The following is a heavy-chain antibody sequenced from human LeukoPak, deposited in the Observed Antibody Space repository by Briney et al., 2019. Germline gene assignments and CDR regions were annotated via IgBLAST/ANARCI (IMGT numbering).Heavy chain of an antibody. CDR3: ARGLYVVPAASGIAEYWFDP. V-gene: IGHV4-59*01. J-gene: IGHJ5*02. D-gene: IGHD2-2*01. CDR1: GGSISSYY. Sequence: SETLSLTCTVSGGSISSYYWSWIRQPPGKGLEWIGYIYYSGSTNYNPSLKSRVTISVDTSKNQFSLKLNSVTAADTAVYYCARGLYVVPAASGIAEYWFDPWGQGTLVTVSS. CDR2: IYYSGST.